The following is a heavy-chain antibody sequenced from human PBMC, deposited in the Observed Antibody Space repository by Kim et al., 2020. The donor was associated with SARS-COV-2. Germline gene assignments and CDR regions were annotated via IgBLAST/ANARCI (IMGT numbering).Heavy chain of an antibody. CDR2: ISGSSAT. V-gene: IGHV3-48*02. J-gene: IGHJ3*02. CDR3: ARDHAYGFDI. CDR1: GFTFSSYT. Sequence: GGSLRLSCAASGFTFSSYTMNWVRQAPGKGLEWISYISGSSATYYAASVKGRFTISSDNAKNSLYLQMNSLRDEDTAVYYCARDHAYGFDIWGQGTMVTVSS.